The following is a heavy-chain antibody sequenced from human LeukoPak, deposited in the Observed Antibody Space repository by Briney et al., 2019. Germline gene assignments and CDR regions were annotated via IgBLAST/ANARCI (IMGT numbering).Heavy chain of an antibody. J-gene: IGHJ3*02. CDR3: SRDANYYDSSRHYFDAFDI. CDR2: IRGDGSVK. V-gene: IGHV3-7*01. D-gene: IGHD3-22*01. CDR1: GFMISKYW. Sequence: GGSLRLSCEASGFMISKYWMTWVRQAPGKGLEWVANIRGDGSVKYLLDSVKGRFSSSRDNATNSLSLEMNNLRAEDTAVYYCSRDANYYDSSRHYFDAFDIWGRGTMVTVSS.